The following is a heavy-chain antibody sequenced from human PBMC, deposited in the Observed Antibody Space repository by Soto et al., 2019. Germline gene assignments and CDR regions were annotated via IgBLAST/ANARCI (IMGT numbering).Heavy chain of an antibody. J-gene: IGHJ4*02. Sequence: GGSLRLSCVASGFTFSNDWMSWVRQAPGEGLEWVATIKQDGSEKYYVDSVKGRFSVSRDNTKNSLYLQMNGLRAEDTAVYYCARGDYFDRKFDFWGQGALVTVSS. V-gene: IGHV3-7*03. CDR2: IKQDGSEK. D-gene: IGHD3-9*01. CDR1: GFTFSNDW. CDR3: ARGDYFDRKFDF.